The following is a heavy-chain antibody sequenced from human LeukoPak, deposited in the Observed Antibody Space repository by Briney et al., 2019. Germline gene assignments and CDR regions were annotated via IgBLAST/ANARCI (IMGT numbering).Heavy chain of an antibody. Sequence: GGSLRLSCAASGFTFSSYAMSWVRQAPGKGLEWVSAISGTGTDTNYADSVKGRFTISRDNSKNTLYLQMNSLRAEDTAMYYCATGYNWNSQTYYYYYMDVWGKGTTVTVSS. J-gene: IGHJ6*03. CDR1: GFTFSSYA. CDR3: ATGYNWNSQTYYYYYMDV. CDR2: ISGTGTDT. D-gene: IGHD1-20*01. V-gene: IGHV3-23*01.